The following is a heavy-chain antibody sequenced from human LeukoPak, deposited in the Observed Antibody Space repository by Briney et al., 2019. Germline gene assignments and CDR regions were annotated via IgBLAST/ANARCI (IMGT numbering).Heavy chain of an antibody. CDR2: IYYSGST. Sequence: SETLSLTCTVSGGSISNGSYYWSWIRQPPGKGLEWIGSIYYSGSTYYNPSLKSRVTISVDTSKNQFSLKLSSVTAADTAVYYCARHAYCGGDCYWGDGFSFRLDYWGQGTLVTVSS. V-gene: IGHV4-39*01. CDR3: ARHAYCGGDCYWGDGFSFRLDY. J-gene: IGHJ4*02. CDR1: GGSISNGSYY. D-gene: IGHD2-21*01.